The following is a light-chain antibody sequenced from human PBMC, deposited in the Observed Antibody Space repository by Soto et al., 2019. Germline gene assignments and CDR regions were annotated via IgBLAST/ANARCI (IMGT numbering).Light chain of an antibody. J-gene: IGLJ3*02. CDR2: DVS. CDR1: SSDVGGYNY. CDR3: SSYTSSSTWA. V-gene: IGLV2-14*01. Sequence: QSVLTQPASVSGSPGQSITISCTGTSSDVGGYNYVSWYQQHPGKAPKLMIYDVSNRPSGVSNRFSGSKSGNTASLTISGLQAEDEADYYCSSYTSSSTWAFGGGTKLTVL.